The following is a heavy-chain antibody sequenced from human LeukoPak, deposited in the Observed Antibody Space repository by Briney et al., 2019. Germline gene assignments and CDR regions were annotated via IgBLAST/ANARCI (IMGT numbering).Heavy chain of an antibody. CDR3: ARVSSSSSGGRDY. CDR1: GGTFSSYA. Sequence: ASVKVSCKASGGTFSSYAISWVRQAPGQGLEWMGGIIPIFGTANYAQRFQGRVTITADESTSTAYMELSSLRSEDTAVYYCARVSSSSSGGRDYWGQGTLVTVSS. V-gene: IGHV1-69*13. CDR2: IIPIFGTA. J-gene: IGHJ4*02. D-gene: IGHD6-6*01.